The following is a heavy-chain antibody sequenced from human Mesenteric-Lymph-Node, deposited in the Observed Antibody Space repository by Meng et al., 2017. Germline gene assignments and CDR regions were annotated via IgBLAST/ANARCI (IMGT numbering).Heavy chain of an antibody. D-gene: IGHD1-26*01. Sequence: GESLKISCAASGFTLSSYEMNWVRQAPGKGLEWVSYISGSGSDKYYADSVKGRFTVSRDNAKNSLYLQMDSLRAEDTAVYYCARDNVGSTFNYYYGLDVWGQGTTVTVSS. CDR2: ISGSGSDK. J-gene: IGHJ6*02. CDR3: ARDNVGSTFNYYYGLDV. CDR1: GFTLSSYE. V-gene: IGHV3-48*03.